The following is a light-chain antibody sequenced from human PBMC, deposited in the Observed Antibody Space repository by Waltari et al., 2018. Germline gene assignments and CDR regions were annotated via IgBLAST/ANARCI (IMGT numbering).Light chain of an antibody. Sequence: EIVLTQSPATLSLSPGERATPSCRASQSVSSYLAWYQQKTGQAPRLLIYDASNRATGIPARFSGSGSGTDFTLTISSLEPEDFAVYYCQQRSNWPLTFGGGTKVEIK. CDR1: QSVSSY. V-gene: IGKV3-11*01. J-gene: IGKJ4*01. CDR3: QQRSNWPLT. CDR2: DAS.